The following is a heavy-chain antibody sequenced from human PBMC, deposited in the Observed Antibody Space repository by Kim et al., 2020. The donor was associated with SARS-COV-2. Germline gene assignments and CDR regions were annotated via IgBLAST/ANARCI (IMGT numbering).Heavy chain of an antibody. CDR3: ARDQIGGYSGYDRGAFDI. CDR1: GFTFSSYG. D-gene: IGHD5-12*01. Sequence: GGSLRLSCAASGFTFSSYGMHWVRQAPGKGLEWVAVIWYDGSNKYYADSVKGRFTISRDNSENTLYLQMNSLRAEDTAVYYCARDQIGGYSGYDRGAFDIWGQGTMVTVSS. J-gene: IGHJ3*02. CDR2: IWYDGSNK. V-gene: IGHV3-33*01.